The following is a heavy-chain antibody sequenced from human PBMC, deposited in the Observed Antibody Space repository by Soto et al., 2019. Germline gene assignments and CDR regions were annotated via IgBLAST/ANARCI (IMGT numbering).Heavy chain of an antibody. CDR2: IYYTGSA. D-gene: IGHD4-4*01. J-gene: IGHJ4*02. CDR1: GGSISSYY. V-gene: IGHV4-59*12. CDR3: ARVSNDYSGNGAFDH. Sequence: QVQLQESGPGLVNPSETLSLTCTVSGGSISSYYWIWIRQPPGRGLEWIGYIYYTGSAHYNPSLKSRVTISVDTSKNQFSLTLSSVTAADTAVYYCARVSNDYSGNGAFDHWGQGTLVTVSS.